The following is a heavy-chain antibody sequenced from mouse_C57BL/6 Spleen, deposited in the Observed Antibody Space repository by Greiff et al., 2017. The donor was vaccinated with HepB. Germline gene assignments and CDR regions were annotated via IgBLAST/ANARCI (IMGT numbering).Heavy chain of an antibody. D-gene: IGHD1-1*01. CDR2: IDPSDSET. CDR3: ARWDYYSGSSPY. J-gene: IGHJ2*01. V-gene: IGHV1-52*01. CDR1: GYTFTSYW. Sequence: QVQLQQPGAELVRPGSSVKLSCKASGYTFTSYWMHWVKQRPIQGLEWIGNIDPSDSETHYNQKFKDKATLTVAKTSSTAYMQLSSLTSEESAVYYCARWDYYSGSSPYWGQGTTLTVSS.